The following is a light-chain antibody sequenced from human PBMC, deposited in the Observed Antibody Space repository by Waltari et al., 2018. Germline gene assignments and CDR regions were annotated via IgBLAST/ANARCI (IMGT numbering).Light chain of an antibody. J-gene: IGLJ2*01. Sequence: QSALTQPASVSGSPGQSIAISCTGTTSDIGYNKFVSWYQQNPGKAPKLIIYDVTVRPSGVSDRFSGSKSGNTASLTISGLQAEDEADYYCSSYTSSRTLIFGGGTKVTV. V-gene: IGLV2-14*01. CDR3: SSYTSSRTLI. CDR1: TSDIGYNKF. CDR2: DVT.